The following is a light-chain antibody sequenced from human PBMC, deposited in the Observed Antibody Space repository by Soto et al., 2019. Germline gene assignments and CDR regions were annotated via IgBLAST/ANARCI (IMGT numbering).Light chain of an antibody. CDR3: QQYGSSLLT. Sequence: EIVLTQSPGTLSSSPGERATLSCRAGQSVSSSYLAWYQQKPGQAPRLLIYGASSRATGIPDRFSGSGSGTDFTLTISRLEPEDFAVYYCQQYGSSLLTFGGGTKVEIQ. V-gene: IGKV3-20*01. CDR1: QSVSSSY. J-gene: IGKJ4*01. CDR2: GAS.